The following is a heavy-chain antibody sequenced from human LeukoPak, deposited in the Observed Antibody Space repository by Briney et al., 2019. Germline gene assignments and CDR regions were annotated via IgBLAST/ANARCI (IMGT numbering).Heavy chain of an antibody. V-gene: IGHV4-59*08. CDR1: TPLPSIYS. Sequence: SETLSLTSLLSTPLPSIYSSSWSRQPPGKGLEWIGSIYYSGSTNYNPSLKSRVTISVDTSKNQFSLKLSSVTAADTAVYYCARHRSSSWFDFDYWGQGTLVTVSS. CDR2: IYYSGST. J-gene: IGHJ4*02. D-gene: IGHD6-13*01. CDR3: ARHRSSSWFDFDY.